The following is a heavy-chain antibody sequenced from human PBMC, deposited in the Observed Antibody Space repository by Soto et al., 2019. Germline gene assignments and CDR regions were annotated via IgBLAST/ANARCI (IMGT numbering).Heavy chain of an antibody. D-gene: IGHD1-26*01. J-gene: IGHJ4*02. Sequence: QVQRVQSGVEVKKPGASVKVSGKASGYTFTSYVITWVRQAPGQGLEGMGWISTYNGHTDYTQKLQGRVTMTTDTSTSTAYMELRSLRSDDTAVYYCAREIRSYYYFDYWGQGTLVTVSS. CDR2: ISTYNGHT. V-gene: IGHV1-18*01. CDR3: AREIRSYYYFDY. CDR1: GYTFTSYV.